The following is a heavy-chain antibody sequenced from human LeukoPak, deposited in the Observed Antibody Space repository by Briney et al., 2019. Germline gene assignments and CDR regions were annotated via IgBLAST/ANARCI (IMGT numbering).Heavy chain of an antibody. D-gene: IGHD4-17*01. CDR1: GGSISSGDYY. J-gene: IGHJ6*02. CDR2: IYYSGST. CDR3: ARSSPLRTIFYYGMDV. V-gene: IGHV4-61*08. Sequence: SETLSLTCTVSGGSISSGDYYWSWIRQPPGKGLEWIGYIYYSGSTNYNPSLKSRVTISVDTSKNQFSLKLSSVTAADTAVYYCARSSPLRTIFYYGMDVWGQGTTVTVSS.